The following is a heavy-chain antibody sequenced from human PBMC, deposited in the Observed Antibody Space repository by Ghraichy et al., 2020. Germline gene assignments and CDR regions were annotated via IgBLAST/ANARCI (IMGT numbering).Heavy chain of an antibody. V-gene: IGHV3-23*01. CDR1: GFTFSSYA. CDR3: AKVPDYGDYSDAFDI. J-gene: IGHJ3*02. D-gene: IGHD4-17*01. Sequence: GGSLRLSCAASGFTFSSYAMSWVRQAPGKGLEWVSAISGSGGSTNYADSVKGRFTISRDNSKNTLYLQMNSLRAEDTAVYYCAKVPDYGDYSDAFDIWGQGTMVTVSS. CDR2: ISGSGGST.